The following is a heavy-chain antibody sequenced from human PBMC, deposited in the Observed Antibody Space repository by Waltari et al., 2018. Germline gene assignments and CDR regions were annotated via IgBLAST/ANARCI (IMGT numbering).Heavy chain of an antibody. D-gene: IGHD3-16*01. V-gene: IGHV4-39*07. CDR3: AEDGAVNPNDAFDI. CDR2: TYYSWST. J-gene: IGHJ3*02. CDR1: GGSISSSSYY. Sequence: QLQLQESGPGLVTPSDTLSLTCTVSGGSISSSSYYWAWIRQPPGKEMEWSGSTYYSWSTYYNTRLKIRVTMSVDTSKNQFSLELSSVTAADTAVYYCAEDGAVNPNDAFDIWGQGTMVTVSS.